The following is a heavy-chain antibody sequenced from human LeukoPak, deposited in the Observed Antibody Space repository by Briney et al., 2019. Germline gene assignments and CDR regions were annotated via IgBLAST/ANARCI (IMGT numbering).Heavy chain of an antibody. V-gene: IGHV3-7*04. J-gene: IGHJ6*02. Sequence: GGSLRLSCVASGFSISSHWMSWVRQAPGKGLEWVASLKEDVSARNLVDSVKGRFTISTDNAKNSLYLQMNILRAEDTALYYCVRGWSHDIWTGYSYGMDVWGQGTTVIVSS. CDR1: GFSISSHW. CDR3: VRGWSHDIWTGYSYGMDV. CDR2: LKEDVSAR. D-gene: IGHD3-9*01.